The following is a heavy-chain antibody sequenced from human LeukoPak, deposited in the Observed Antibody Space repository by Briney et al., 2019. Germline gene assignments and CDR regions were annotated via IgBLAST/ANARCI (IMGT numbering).Heavy chain of an antibody. J-gene: IGHJ4*02. Sequence: KAGGSLRLSCVASGFTLRSYVMNWVRQTPGKGLEWIGEINHSGSTNYNPSLKSRVTISVDTSKNQFSLKLSSVTAAGTAVYYCARGRTYYDYVWGSYRHPEFDYWGQGTLVTVSS. CDR1: GFTLRSYV. CDR3: ARGRTYYDYVWGSYRHPEFDY. CDR2: INHSGST. D-gene: IGHD3-16*02. V-gene: IGHV4-34*01.